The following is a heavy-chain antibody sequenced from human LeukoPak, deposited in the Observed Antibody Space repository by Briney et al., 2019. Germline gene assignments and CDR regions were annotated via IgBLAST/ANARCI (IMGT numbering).Heavy chain of an antibody. V-gene: IGHV1-18*04. J-gene: IGHJ3*02. Sequence: ASVKVSCKASGYTFTSYGISWVRQAPGQGLEWMGWISAYNGSTNYAQKLQGRVTMTTDTSTSTAYMELRSLRSDDTAVYYCARDQIPNYDILTGSSGAAFDIWGQGTMVTVSS. CDR1: GYTFTSYG. CDR2: ISAYNGST. CDR3: ARDQIPNYDILTGSSGAAFDI. D-gene: IGHD3-9*01.